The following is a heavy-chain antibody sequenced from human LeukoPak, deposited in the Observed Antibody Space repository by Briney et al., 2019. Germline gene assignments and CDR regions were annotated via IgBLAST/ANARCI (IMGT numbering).Heavy chain of an antibody. CDR3: ARDLCSSTSCYYYYYYMDV. D-gene: IGHD2-2*01. CDR2: ISSSSSYI. CDR1: GFTFSSYS. V-gene: IGHV3-21*01. J-gene: IGHJ6*03. Sequence: PGGSLRPSCAASGFTFSSYSMNWVRQAPGKGLEWVSSISSSSSYIYYADSVKGRFTISRDNAKNSLYLQMNSLRAEDTAVYYCARDLCSSTSCYYYYYYMDVWGKGTTVTVSS.